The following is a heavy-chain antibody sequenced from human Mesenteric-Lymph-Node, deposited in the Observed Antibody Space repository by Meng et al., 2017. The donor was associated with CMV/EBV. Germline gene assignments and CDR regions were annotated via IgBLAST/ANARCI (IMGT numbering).Heavy chain of an antibody. J-gene: IGHJ4*02. V-gene: IGHV3-30*02. D-gene: IGHD3/OR15-3a*01. CDR3: ALLPTIFGLITPAY. Sequence: GGSLRLSCAASGFTFSSYGMHWVRQAPGKGLEWVAFIRHDGTNEYYADAVKGRFTISRDNFKNTLFLQMNNLRGDDTAVYYCALLPTIFGLITPAYWGRGTLVTVSS. CDR1: GFTFSSYG. CDR2: IRHDGTNE.